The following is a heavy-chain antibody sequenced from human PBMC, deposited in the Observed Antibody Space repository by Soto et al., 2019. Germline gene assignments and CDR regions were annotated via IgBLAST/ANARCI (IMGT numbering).Heavy chain of an antibody. CDR2: IYYSGST. J-gene: IGHJ6*03. CDR1: GGSISSYY. V-gene: IGHV4-59*08. D-gene: IGHD2-15*01. CDR3: ARLTPGYYYYYMDV. Sequence: SETLSLTCTVSGGSISSYYWSWIRQPPGKGLGWIGYIYYSGSTNYNPSLKSRVTISVDTSKNQFSLKLSSVTAADTAVYYCARLTPGYYYYYMDVWGKGTTVTVSS.